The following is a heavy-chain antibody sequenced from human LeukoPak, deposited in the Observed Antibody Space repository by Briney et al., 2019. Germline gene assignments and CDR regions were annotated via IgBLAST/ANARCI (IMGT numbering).Heavy chain of an antibody. D-gene: IGHD4/OR15-4a*01. Sequence: PGGSLRLSCVASGFTVSNDGMNWVRQAPGKGLEWISFLSVADTTSYADSVKGRFTISRDNAKNSLFLQMNSLRPEDTAVYYCARGRDYGQGHWGQGTLVTVSS. CDR1: GFTVSNDG. J-gene: IGHJ4*02. CDR3: ARGRDYGQGH. CDR2: LSVADTT. V-gene: IGHV3-48*03.